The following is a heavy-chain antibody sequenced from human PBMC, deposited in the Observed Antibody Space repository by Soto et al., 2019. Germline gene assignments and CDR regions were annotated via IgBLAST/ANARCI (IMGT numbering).Heavy chain of an antibody. D-gene: IGHD3-22*01. CDR2: ISWDGGST. CDR1: GFTFDDYA. J-gene: IGHJ6*02. Sequence: GGSLRLSCAASGFTFDDYAMHWVRQAPGKGLEWVSLISWDGGSTYYADSVKGRFTISRDNSKNSLYLQMNSLRAEDTALYYCAKDMAVRYYDSSGYYYYYGMDVWGQGTTVTVSS. V-gene: IGHV3-43D*03. CDR3: AKDMAVRYYDSSGYYYYYGMDV.